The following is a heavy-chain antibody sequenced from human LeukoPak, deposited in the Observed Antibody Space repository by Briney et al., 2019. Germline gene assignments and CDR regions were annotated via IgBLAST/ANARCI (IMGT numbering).Heavy chain of an antibody. V-gene: IGHV4-4*07. D-gene: IGHD6-13*01. CDR1: GGSISSYY. J-gene: IGHJ4*02. CDR2: IYTSGST. CDR3: ATMGQLAPSFDY. Sequence: SETLSLTCTVSGGSISSYYWSWNRQPAGKGLEWIGRIYTSGSTNYNPSLKSRVTMSVDTSKNQFSLKLSSVTAADTAVYYCATMGQLAPSFDYWGQGTLVTVSS.